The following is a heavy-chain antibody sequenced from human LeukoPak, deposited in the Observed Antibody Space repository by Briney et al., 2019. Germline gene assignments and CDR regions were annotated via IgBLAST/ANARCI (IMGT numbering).Heavy chain of an antibody. Sequence: SETLSLTCTVSGGSISSYYWSWIRQPPGKGLEWIGYMYYSGSTNYNPSLKSRVTISVDTSKNQFSLKLSSVTAADTAVYYCARYKGRYYFDYWGQGTLVTVSS. CDR2: MYYSGST. J-gene: IGHJ4*02. D-gene: IGHD1-14*01. CDR3: ARYKGRYYFDY. V-gene: IGHV4-59*01. CDR1: GGSISSYY.